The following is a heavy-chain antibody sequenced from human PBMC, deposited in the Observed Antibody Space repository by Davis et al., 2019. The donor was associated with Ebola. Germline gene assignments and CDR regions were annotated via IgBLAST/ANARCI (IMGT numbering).Heavy chain of an antibody. D-gene: IGHD3-22*01. J-gene: IGHJ3*02. CDR2: IYYSGST. CDR1: GGSISSYY. CDR3: ARATSTYYYDSSGYYSVVGAFDI. Sequence: SETLSLTCTVSGGSISSYYWSWIRQPPGKGLEWIGYIYYSGSTNYNPSLKSRVTTSVDTSKNQFSLKLSSVTAADTAVYYCARATSTYYYDSSGYYSVVGAFDIWGQGTMVTVSS. V-gene: IGHV4-59*01.